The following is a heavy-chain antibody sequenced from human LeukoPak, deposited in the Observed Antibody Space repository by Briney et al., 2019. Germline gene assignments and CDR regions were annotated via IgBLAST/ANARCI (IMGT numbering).Heavy chain of an antibody. Sequence: SETLSLTCTVSGSSINSSNCFWGWIRQPPWKGLEWIGNIYYSGRTWYNPSLKSRVTISVDTSKSQFSVRLTSVTAADTAVYYCARELRGDAFDIWGQGTMVTVSS. V-gene: IGHV4-39*07. CDR1: GSSINSSNCF. D-gene: IGHD4-17*01. CDR3: ARELRGDAFDI. J-gene: IGHJ3*02. CDR2: IYYSGRT.